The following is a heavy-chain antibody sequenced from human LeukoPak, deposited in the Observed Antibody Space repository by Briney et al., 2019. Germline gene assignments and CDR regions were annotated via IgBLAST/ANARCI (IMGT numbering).Heavy chain of an antibody. Sequence: GGSLRLSCAASGFTFSTSWMSWDRQAPGKGLKWVANIKGDGSEKQYVDSVMGRFTVSRDNAKNSLYLQMNILRGDDTAVYYCAKYSGAYAIEYWGQGTLVTVSS. D-gene: IGHD4-17*01. CDR3: AKYSGAYAIEY. J-gene: IGHJ4*02. CDR2: IKGDGSEK. CDR1: GFTFSTSW. V-gene: IGHV3-7*02.